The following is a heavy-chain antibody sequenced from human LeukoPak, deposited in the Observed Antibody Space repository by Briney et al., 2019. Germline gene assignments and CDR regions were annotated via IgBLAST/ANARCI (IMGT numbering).Heavy chain of an antibody. CDR2: ITYDGSNT. J-gene: IGHJ5*02. CDR1: GFTFSTYG. D-gene: IGHD5-18*01. V-gene: IGHV3-30*18. Sequence: PGGSLRLSCAASGFTFSTYGMHWVRQAPGKGLEWVAVITYDGSNTYYADSVKGRFTISRDNSKNTLYLQMNSLRAEDTAVYYCAKDWIQVTMLGRFDPWGQGTLVTVSS. CDR3: AKDWIQVTMLGRFDP.